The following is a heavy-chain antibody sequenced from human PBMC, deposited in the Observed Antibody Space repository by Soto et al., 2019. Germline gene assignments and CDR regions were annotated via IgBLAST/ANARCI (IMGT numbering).Heavy chain of an antibody. Sequence: SETLSLTCAVSSGSISSSNWWSWVRQPPGKGLEWIGEIYHSGSTNYNPSLKSRVTISVDKSKNQFSLKLSSVTAADTAVYYCARGASGGSSWYNAFDIWGQGTMVTVSS. CDR2: IYHSGST. CDR3: ARGASGGSSWYNAFDI. D-gene: IGHD6-13*01. V-gene: IGHV4-4*02. J-gene: IGHJ3*02. CDR1: SGSISSSNW.